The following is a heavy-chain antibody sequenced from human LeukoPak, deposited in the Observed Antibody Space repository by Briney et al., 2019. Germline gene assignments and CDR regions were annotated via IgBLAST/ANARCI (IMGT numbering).Heavy chain of an antibody. Sequence: GGSLRLSCAASGFTFSSYAMSWVRQAQGKGLEWVSAISGSGGSTYYADSVKGRFTISRDNSKNSLYLQMNSLRAEDTAVYYCARAEYQLLHATDYWGQGTLVTVSS. V-gene: IGHV3-23*01. CDR2: ISGSGGST. CDR1: GFTFSSYA. CDR3: ARAEYQLLHATDY. J-gene: IGHJ4*02. D-gene: IGHD2-2*01.